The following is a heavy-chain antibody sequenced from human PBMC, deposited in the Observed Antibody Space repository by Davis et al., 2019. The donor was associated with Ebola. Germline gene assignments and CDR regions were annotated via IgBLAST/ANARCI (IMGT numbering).Heavy chain of an antibody. V-gene: IGHV3-48*04. CDR3: ARTVGDIYYYGMDV. J-gene: IGHJ6*02. Sequence: GESLKISCAASGFTFSSYSMNWVRQAPGKGLEWVSYISSSGSTIYYADSVKGRFTISRDNAKNSLYLQMNSLRAEDTAVYYCARTVGDIYYYGMDVWGQGTTVTVSS. D-gene: IGHD3-16*01. CDR1: GFTFSSYS. CDR2: ISSSGSTI.